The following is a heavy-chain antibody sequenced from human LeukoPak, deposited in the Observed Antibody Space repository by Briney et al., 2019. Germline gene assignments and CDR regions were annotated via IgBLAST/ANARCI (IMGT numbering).Heavy chain of an antibody. Sequence: GGSLRLSCAASGLTFSNYALSWVRQAPGKGLEWVSVISGNGGTTYYADSVKGRFTISRDNSKNTLYLQMNSLRAEDTAVYYCARDWGVDIVATIRAFDIWGQGTMVTVSS. V-gene: IGHV3-23*01. J-gene: IGHJ3*02. CDR2: ISGNGGTT. CDR3: ARDWGVDIVATIRAFDI. CDR1: GLTFSNYA. D-gene: IGHD5-12*01.